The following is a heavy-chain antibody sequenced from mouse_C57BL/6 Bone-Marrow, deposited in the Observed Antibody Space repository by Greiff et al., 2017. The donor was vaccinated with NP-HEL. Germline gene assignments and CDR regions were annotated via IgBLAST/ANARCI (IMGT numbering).Heavy chain of an antibody. CDR3: TRYPDLLGFAY. V-gene: IGHV1-15*01. CDR1: GYTFTDYE. J-gene: IGHJ3*01. Sequence: LVESGAELVRPGASVTLSCKASGYTFTDYEMHWVKQTPVHGLEWIGAIDPETGGTAYNQKFKGKAILTADKSSSTAYMELRSLTSEDSAVYYCTRYPDLLGFAYWGQGTLVTVSA. D-gene: IGHD1-1*01. CDR2: IDPETGGT.